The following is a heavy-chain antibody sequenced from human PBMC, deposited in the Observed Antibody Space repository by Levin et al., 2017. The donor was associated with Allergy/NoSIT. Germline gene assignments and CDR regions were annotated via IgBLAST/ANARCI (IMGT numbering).Heavy chain of an antibody. Sequence: KSSETLSLTCTVSGVSISSSTHYWGWIRQPPGTGLEWIGTIYYSGNTYYNPSLKSRVTISVDTSKNQFSLKLSSVTAADTAVYYCAILRDVSMVRGVIIPSDAFAIWGQGTMVIVSS. CDR2: IYYSGNT. CDR1: GVSISSSTHY. J-gene: IGHJ3*02. CDR3: AILRDVSMVRGVIIPSDAFAI. D-gene: IGHD3-10*01. V-gene: IGHV4-39*07.